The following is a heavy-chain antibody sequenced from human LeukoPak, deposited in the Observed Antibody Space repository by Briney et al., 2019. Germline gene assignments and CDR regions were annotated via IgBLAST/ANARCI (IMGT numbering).Heavy chain of an antibody. CDR1: GFILSDYN. D-gene: IGHD1-26*01. J-gene: IGHJ4*02. CDR2: TAKKQSNYII. CDR3: ARDKSGSYDY. Sequence: QPGGSLRLSCAASGFILSDYNMAWVRQAPGKGLEWIGRTAKKQSNYIIEYAASVKGRFAISRDDSQSSVYLQINSLTPEDTAVYYCARDKSGSYDYCGQGTLVTVSS. V-gene: IGHV3-72*01.